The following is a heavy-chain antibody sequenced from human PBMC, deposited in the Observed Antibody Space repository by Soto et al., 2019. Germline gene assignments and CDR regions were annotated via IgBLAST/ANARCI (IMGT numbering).Heavy chain of an antibody. V-gene: IGHV1-46*01. Sequence: ASVKVSCKASGYTFSSYYIHWVRQAPGQGLEWIGIINPNGGSTNYAQNFKGRLTVTRDTSTATVYMDLSALTSEDTAVYYCATAGHSSYDYIWGSYFGYWGQGTLVTVSS. CDR3: ATAGHSSYDYIWGSYFGY. CDR2: INPNGGST. D-gene: IGHD3-16*01. J-gene: IGHJ4*02. CDR1: GYTFSSYY.